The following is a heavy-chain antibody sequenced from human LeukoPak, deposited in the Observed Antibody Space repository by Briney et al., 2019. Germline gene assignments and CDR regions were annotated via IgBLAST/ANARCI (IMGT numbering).Heavy chain of an antibody. Sequence: PGGSLRLSCAASGFTFSSYAMSWVRQAPGKGLEWVSAISGSGGSTYYADSVKGRFTISRDNSKNTLYLQMNSLRAEDTAVYYCAKRSVRGVKVSPEYWGQGTLVTVSS. D-gene: IGHD3-10*01. J-gene: IGHJ4*02. CDR2: ISGSGGST. V-gene: IGHV3-23*01. CDR1: GFTFSSYA. CDR3: AKRSVRGVKVSPEY.